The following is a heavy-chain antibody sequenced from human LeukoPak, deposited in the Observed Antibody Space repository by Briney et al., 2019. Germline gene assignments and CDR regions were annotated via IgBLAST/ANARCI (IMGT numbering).Heavy chain of an antibody. CDR2: ISAYNGNT. J-gene: IGHJ4*02. D-gene: IGHD5-18*01. V-gene: IGHV1-18*04. CDR3: ARGEPDTAMVPGNY. Sequence: ASVKVSCRASGYTFTSYGISWVRQAPGQGLEWMGWISAYNGNTNYAQKLQGRVTMTTDTSTSTAYMELRSLRSDDTAVYYCARGEPDTAMVPGNYWGQGTLVTVSS. CDR1: GYTFTSYG.